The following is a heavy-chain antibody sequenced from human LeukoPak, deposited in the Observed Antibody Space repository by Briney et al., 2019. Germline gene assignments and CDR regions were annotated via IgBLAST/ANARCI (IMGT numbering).Heavy chain of an antibody. J-gene: IGHJ3*02. V-gene: IGHV4-4*07. Sequence: SKTLSLTCSVSGGSISGYYWTWIRQPAGKGLEWIGRVYTSGSTHYNPSLKTRLTMSVDTSKNQFSLKLTSVTAADTAVYYCARLITGTTTAIDIWGQGTMVTVSS. CDR1: GGSISGYY. CDR3: ARLITGTTTAIDI. CDR2: VYTSGST. D-gene: IGHD1-7*01.